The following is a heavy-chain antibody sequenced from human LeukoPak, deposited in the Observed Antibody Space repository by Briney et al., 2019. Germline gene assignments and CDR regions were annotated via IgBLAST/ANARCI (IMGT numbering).Heavy chain of an antibody. CDR1: GYTFTGSY. V-gene: IGHV1-2*02. Sequence: ASVKVSCKASGYTFTGSYMHWVRQAPGQGLEWMGWINPNSGGTKYAQKFQDRVNLTRDTSIITAYMELSRLRSDDTAIYYCARDRDSSRWYEVGSFDFWGQGTLVTVSS. D-gene: IGHD6-13*01. J-gene: IGHJ4*02. CDR2: INPNSGGT. CDR3: ARDRDSSRWYEVGSFDF.